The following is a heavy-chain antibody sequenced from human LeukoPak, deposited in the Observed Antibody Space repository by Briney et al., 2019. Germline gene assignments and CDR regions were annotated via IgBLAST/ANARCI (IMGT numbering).Heavy chain of an antibody. CDR1: GGSISSYY. J-gene: IGHJ4*02. Sequence: SETLSLTCTVSGGSISSYYWSWIRQPPGKGLEWIGYFYYSGSTKYNPSLKSRSTISVDTSKKQFSLKLSPVTAADTAVYYCARGTGVSQVGGDYWGQGTLVTVSS. D-gene: IGHD2-8*02. CDR3: ARGTGVSQVGGDY. CDR2: FYYSGST. V-gene: IGHV4-59*08.